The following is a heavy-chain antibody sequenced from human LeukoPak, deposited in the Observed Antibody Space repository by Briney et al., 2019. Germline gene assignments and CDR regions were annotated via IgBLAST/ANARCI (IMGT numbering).Heavy chain of an antibody. CDR1: GGTFSSYA. CDR2: IIPIFGTA. V-gene: IGHV1-69*13. D-gene: IGHD3-10*01. CDR3: ARAHYYGSGSYPYWYFGL. J-gene: IGHJ2*01. Sequence: SVKVSCKASGGTFSSYAISWVRQAPGQGLEWMGGIIPIFGTANYAQKFQGRVTITADESTSTAYMELSSLRSEDTAVYYCARAHYYGSGSYPYWYFGLWGRGTLVTVSS.